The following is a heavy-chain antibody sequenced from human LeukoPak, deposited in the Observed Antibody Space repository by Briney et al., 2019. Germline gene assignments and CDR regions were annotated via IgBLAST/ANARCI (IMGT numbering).Heavy chain of an antibody. CDR3: ARDESDEGWFDP. CDR1: GFTFSNYG. CDR2: IWYDGSNK. V-gene: IGHV3-33*01. D-gene: IGHD2-21*02. Sequence: GRSLRLSCAASGFTFSNYGMHWVRQAPGKGLEWVAVIWYDGSNKYYADSVKGRITISRDNSKNPLYLQMNSLRAEDTAVYYCARDESDEGWFDPWGQGTLVTVSS. J-gene: IGHJ5*02.